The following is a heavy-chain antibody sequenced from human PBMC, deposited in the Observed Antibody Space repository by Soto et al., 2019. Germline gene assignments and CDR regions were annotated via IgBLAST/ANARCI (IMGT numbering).Heavy chain of an antibody. D-gene: IGHD2-21*02. CDR3: ARAIKPPRVVLTAYYYYYGMYV. Sequence: QVQLVESGGGVVQPGRSLRLSCAASGFTFSTYAMHWVRQAPGKGLEWVAVISYDGSNKYYADSVKGRFTISRDNSKNTVYLQMNSLRAEDTAVYYCARAIKPPRVVLTAYYYYYGMYVWGQGTTVTVSS. J-gene: IGHJ6*02. CDR2: ISYDGSNK. V-gene: IGHV3-30-3*01. CDR1: GFTFSTYA.